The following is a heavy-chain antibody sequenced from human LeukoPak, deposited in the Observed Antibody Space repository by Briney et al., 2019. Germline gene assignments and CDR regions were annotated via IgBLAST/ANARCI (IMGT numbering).Heavy chain of an antibody. J-gene: IGHJ4*02. Sequence: VGSLRLSCAASGFTFSSYAMGWVRQAPGKGLQWVSTIRGSGSNTYYADSVKGRFTISRDNSKNTLYLRMHSLRAEDTAVYYCAKGCGDSCYSDFDNWGQGTLVTVSS. CDR3: AKGCGDSCYSDFDN. D-gene: IGHD2-15*01. CDR1: GFTFSSYA. V-gene: IGHV3-23*01. CDR2: IRGSGSNT.